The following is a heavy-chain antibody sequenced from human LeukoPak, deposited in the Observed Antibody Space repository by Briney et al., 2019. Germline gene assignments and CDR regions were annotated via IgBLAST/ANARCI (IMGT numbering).Heavy chain of an antibody. CDR3: ARGGPTVVTPQDY. Sequence: GGSLRLSCAASGFTFSSYAMHWVRQAPGKGLEYVSAISSNGGSTYYANSVKGRFTISRDNSKNTLYLQMGSLRAEDMAVYYCARGGPTVVTPQDYWGQGTLVTVSS. CDR2: ISSNGGST. V-gene: IGHV3-64*01. J-gene: IGHJ4*02. D-gene: IGHD4-23*01. CDR1: GFTFSSYA.